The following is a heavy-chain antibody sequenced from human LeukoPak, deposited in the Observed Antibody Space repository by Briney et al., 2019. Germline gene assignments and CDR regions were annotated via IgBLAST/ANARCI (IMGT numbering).Heavy chain of an antibody. J-gene: IGHJ3*02. CDR2: IYTSGST. V-gene: IGHV4-61*02. Sequence: SETLSLTCTVSGGSISSGSYYWSWIRQPAGKGLEWIGRIYTSGSTNYNPSLKSRVTISVDTSKNQFSLKLSSVTAADTAVYYCARGIAVAVFDAFDIWVQGTMVTVSS. CDR3: ARGIAVAVFDAFDI. CDR1: GGSISSGSYY. D-gene: IGHD6-19*01.